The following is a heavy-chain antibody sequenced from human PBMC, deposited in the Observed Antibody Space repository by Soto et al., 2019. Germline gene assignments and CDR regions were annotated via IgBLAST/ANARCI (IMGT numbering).Heavy chain of an antibody. V-gene: IGHV1-69*06. CDR2: IIPIFGTA. J-gene: IGHJ3*02. D-gene: IGHD2-15*01. CDR3: ARRACSGGSCYSQTFGAFDI. CDR1: GGTFSSYA. Sequence: SVKVSCKASGGTFSSYAISWVRQAPGQGLEWMGGIIPIFGTANYAQKFQGRVTITADKSTSTAYMELSSLRSEDTAVYYCARRACSGGSCYSQTFGAFDIWGQGTMVTVSS.